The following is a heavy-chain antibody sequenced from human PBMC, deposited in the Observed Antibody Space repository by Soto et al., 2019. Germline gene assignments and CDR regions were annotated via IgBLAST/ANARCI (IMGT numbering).Heavy chain of an antibody. CDR3: ANSGYEIFTPIYYFDS. J-gene: IGHJ4*02. CDR1: GGTFSSYA. CDR2: IIPIFGTA. Sequence: QVQLVQSGAEVKKPGSSVKVSCKASGGTFSSYAISWVRQAPGQGLEWMGGIIPIFGTATYAQKFQGRVTITADESRSTAYMELSSLRSEDTAVYYCANSGYEIFTPIYYFDSWGQGTLVTVSS. D-gene: IGHD5-12*01. V-gene: IGHV1-69*01.